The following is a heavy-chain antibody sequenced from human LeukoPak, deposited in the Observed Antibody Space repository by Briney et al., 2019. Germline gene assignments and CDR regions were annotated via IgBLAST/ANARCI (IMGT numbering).Heavy chain of an antibody. CDR3: AKEGDYCSSSGCHKRGIDY. J-gene: IGHJ4*02. V-gene: IGHV3-33*06. CDR1: GFTFSHYA. Sequence: GGSLRLSCAASGFTFSHYAMHWVRQAPGKGLEWVAVIWYDGSHDTYTDSVKGRFTVSRDNFKNVLHLQMNSLRVEDTAVYYCAKEGDYCSSSGCHKRGIDYWGQGTLVTVSS. CDR2: IWYDGSHD. D-gene: IGHD2-2*01.